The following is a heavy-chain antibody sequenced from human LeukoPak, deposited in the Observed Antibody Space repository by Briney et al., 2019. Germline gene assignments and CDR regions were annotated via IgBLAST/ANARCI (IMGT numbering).Heavy chain of an antibody. CDR3: AKDTGDGYNLAPFDY. Sequence: GGSLRLSCAASGFTFDDYAMHWVRQAPGKGLEWVSGISWNSGSIGYADSVKGRFTISRDNAKNSLYLQMNSLRAEDTALYYCAKDTGDGYNLAPFDYWGQGTVVTVSS. J-gene: IGHJ4*02. V-gene: IGHV3-9*01. CDR2: ISWNSGSI. CDR1: GFTFDDYA. D-gene: IGHD5-24*01.